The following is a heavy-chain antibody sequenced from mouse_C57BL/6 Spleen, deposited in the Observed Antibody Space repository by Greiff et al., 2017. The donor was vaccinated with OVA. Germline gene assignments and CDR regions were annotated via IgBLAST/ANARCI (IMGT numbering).Heavy chain of an antibody. CDR3: ARDSYYGSSYPYYFDY. D-gene: IGHD1-1*01. V-gene: IGHV5-17*01. J-gene: IGHJ2*01. CDR2: ISSGSSTI. CDR1: GFTFSDYG. Sequence: EVMLVESGGGLVKPGGSLKLSCAASGFTFSDYGMHWVRQAPEKGLEWVAYISSGSSTIYYADTVKGRFTFSRDNAKNTLFLQMTSLRSENTVMYYCARDSYYGSSYPYYFDYWGQGTTLTVSS.